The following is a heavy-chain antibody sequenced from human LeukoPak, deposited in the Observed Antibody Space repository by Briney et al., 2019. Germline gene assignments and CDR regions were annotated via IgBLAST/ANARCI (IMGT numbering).Heavy chain of an antibody. CDR2: IIPIFGTA. CDR3: ARVAGIAAAGPFDY. Sequence: ASVKVSCKASGGTFSSYAISWVRQAPGQGLEWMGGIIPIFGTANYAQKFQGRVTITADESTSTAYMELSSLRSEDTAVYYCARVAGIAAAGPFDYWGQGTRVIVSS. D-gene: IGHD6-13*01. CDR1: GGTFSSYA. J-gene: IGHJ4*02. V-gene: IGHV1-69*13.